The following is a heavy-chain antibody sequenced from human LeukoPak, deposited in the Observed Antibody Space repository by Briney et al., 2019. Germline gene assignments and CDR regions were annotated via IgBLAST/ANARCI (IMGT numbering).Heavy chain of an antibody. CDR3: ARQFCSGKSCYYKPFDY. D-gene: IGHD2-15*01. CDR1: GFSFNTYS. V-gene: IGHV3-21*01. Sequence: PGGSLRLSCAASGFSFNTYSMSWVRQAPGKGPEWVSSISSSDSYIYYADSVKGRFTVSRDNAENSLYLQMNSLRTEDTAVHYCARQFCSGKSCYYKPFDYWGQGTLVTVSS. J-gene: IGHJ4*02. CDR2: ISSSDSYI.